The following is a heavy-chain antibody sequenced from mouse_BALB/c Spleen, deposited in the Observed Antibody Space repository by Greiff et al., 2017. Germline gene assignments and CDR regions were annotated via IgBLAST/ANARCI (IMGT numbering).Heavy chain of an antibody. Sequence: QVQLKQSGAELAKPGASVKMSCKASGYTFTSYWMHWVKQRPGQGLEWIGYINPSTGYTEYNQKFKDKATLTADKSSSTAYMQLSSLTSEDSAVYYCARGVPDIPFAYWGQGTLVTVSA. CDR3: ARGVPDIPFAY. J-gene: IGHJ3*01. CDR2: INPSTGYT. D-gene: IGHD3-3*01. CDR1: GYTFTSYW. V-gene: IGHV1-7*01.